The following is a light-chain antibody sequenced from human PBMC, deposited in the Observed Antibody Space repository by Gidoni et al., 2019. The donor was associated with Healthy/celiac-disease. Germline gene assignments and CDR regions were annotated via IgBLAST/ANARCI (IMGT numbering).Light chain of an antibody. CDR3: QQYNSYPYT. CDR1: QSISSW. Sequence: DIQMTQSPSTLSASVGDRVTITCLAIQSISSWLAWYQQKPGNALKLLIYKASSLESGVPSRFSGSGSGTEFTLTISSLQPDDFATYYCQQYNSYPYTFGQGTKLEIK. J-gene: IGKJ2*01. CDR2: KAS. V-gene: IGKV1-5*03.